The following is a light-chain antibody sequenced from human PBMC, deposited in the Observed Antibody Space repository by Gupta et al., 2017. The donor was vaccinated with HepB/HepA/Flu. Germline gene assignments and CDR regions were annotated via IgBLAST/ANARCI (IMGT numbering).Light chain of an antibody. CDR1: TNNVGDHG. Sequence: QAGLTQPPSVSTGLRQTATFTCTGNTNNVGDHGASWLQQHQGHPPKLLAYRNNNRPSGISERFSASRSGNTASLTITGLQPEDEADYYCSTWDGRLRAGVFGGGTKLTVL. J-gene: IGLJ3*02. CDR3: STWDGRLRAGV. V-gene: IGLV10-54*04. CDR2: RNN.